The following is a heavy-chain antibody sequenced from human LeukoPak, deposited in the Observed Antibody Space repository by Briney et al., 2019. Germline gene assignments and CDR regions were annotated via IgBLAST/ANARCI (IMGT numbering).Heavy chain of an antibody. J-gene: IGHJ6*03. CDR2: ISGYNGNT. D-gene: IGHD1-7*01. V-gene: IGHV1-18*01. CDR3: AKTSSRPYYYYYMDV. Sequence: ASVKVSCKASGYTFTNYGISWVRQAPGQGLEWMGWISGYNGNTNYAQSLQGRVTMTTDTSTSTTYIELRSLRSDDTAVYYCAKTSSRPYYYYYMDVWGEGTTVTISS. CDR1: GYTFTNYG.